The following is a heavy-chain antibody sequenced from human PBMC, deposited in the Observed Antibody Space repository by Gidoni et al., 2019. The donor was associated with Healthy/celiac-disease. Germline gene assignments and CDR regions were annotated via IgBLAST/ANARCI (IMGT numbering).Heavy chain of an antibody. Sequence: QVQLHQWGAGLLKPSETLSVTCAVYGGSFSDYYWTWIRQPPGKGLEWIGEINHSGSTNCNPSLKSRITISVDTSKNHFSLKLSSVTAADTAVYYCARPGDRYSGYEGYAFDIWGQGTMVTVSS. CDR2: INHSGST. D-gene: IGHD5-12*01. J-gene: IGHJ3*02. V-gene: IGHV4-34*01. CDR3: ARPGDRYSGYEGYAFDI. CDR1: GGSFSDYY.